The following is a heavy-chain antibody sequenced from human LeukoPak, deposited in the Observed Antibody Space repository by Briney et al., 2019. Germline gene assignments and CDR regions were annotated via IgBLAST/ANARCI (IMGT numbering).Heavy chain of an antibody. Sequence: PGGSLRLSCAASGFTFSSYSMNWVRQAPAKGLEWVSSISSSSSYIYYADSVKGRFTISRDNAKNSLYLQMNILRAEDTAVYYCARAGTGGNYFDYWGQGTLVTVSS. D-gene: IGHD2-8*02. J-gene: IGHJ4*02. CDR1: GFTFSSYS. V-gene: IGHV3-21*01. CDR2: ISSSSSYI. CDR3: ARAGTGGNYFDY.